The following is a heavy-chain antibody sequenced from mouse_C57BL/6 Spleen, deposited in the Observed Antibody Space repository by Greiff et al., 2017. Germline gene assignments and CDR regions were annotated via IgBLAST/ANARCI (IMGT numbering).Heavy chain of an antibody. V-gene: IGHV5-16*01. D-gene: IGHD1-1*01. CDR3: ARDYDSSYGSAMDY. J-gene: IGHJ4*01. CDR1: GYTFSDYY. CDR2: INSDGSST. Sequence: EVQLQESEAGLVQPGSSMKLSCTASGYTFSDYYMAWVRQIPEQGLEWVANINSDGSSTSYLHSFKSRFTFSRDNSSNILYLQLSSLKSEDTATYYGARDYDSSYGSAMDYWGQGTSVTVSS.